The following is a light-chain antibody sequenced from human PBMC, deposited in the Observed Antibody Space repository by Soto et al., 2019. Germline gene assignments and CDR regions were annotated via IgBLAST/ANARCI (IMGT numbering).Light chain of an antibody. CDR1: QSIGDT. CDR2: GAS. CDR3: RQRSNWPPIT. J-gene: IGKJ5*01. Sequence: EIVMTQSPATLSVSPGGRATLSCRASQSIGDTLAGYQQKPGRAPRLLLYGASSRVTGFPARFSGSGSGTDFTLTISSLQSEDFAVYYCRQRSNWPPITFGQGTRLEIK. V-gene: IGKV3-15*01.